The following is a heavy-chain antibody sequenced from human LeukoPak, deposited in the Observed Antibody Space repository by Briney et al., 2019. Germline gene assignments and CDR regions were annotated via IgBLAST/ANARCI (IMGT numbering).Heavy chain of an antibody. D-gene: IGHD5-18*01. Sequence: SETLSLTCSVSGVSISSYYWSWVRQPAGKRLEWIGRIYTSGSTNYNPSLKSRVTMSVDTSKNQFSLKLSSVTAADTAVYYCARDSKPDTAMVTWTFDYWGQGTLVTVSS. CDR1: GVSISSYY. CDR2: IYTSGST. CDR3: ARDSKPDTAMVTWTFDY. J-gene: IGHJ4*02. V-gene: IGHV4-4*07.